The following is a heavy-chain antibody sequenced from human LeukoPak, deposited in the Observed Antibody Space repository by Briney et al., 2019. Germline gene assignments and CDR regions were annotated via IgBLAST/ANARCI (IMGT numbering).Heavy chain of an antibody. CDR3: ARGLVYDF. V-gene: IGHV4-34*01. Sequence: KPSETLSLTCAVYGGSFSGYYWSWIRQPPGKGLEWIGEINNSGSTNYNPSLKSRVTISVHTSKNQFSLKLSSVTAADTAVYYCARGLVYDFWGQGTLVTVSS. J-gene: IGHJ4*02. D-gene: IGHD3-3*01. CDR2: INNSGST. CDR1: GGSFSGYY.